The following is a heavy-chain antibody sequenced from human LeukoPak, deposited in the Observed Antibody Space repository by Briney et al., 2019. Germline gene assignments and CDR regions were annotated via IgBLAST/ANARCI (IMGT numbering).Heavy chain of an antibody. D-gene: IGHD2-2*01. Sequence: GGSLRLSCAASGFTFDDYTMHWVRQAPGKGLEWVSLISWDGGSTYYADSVKGRFTISRDNSKNSLYLQMNSLRTEDTALYYCAKGGYCSSTSCLVFDYWGQGTLVTVSS. CDR2: ISWDGGST. V-gene: IGHV3-43*01. CDR3: AKGGYCSSTSCLVFDY. CDR1: GFTFDDYT. J-gene: IGHJ4*02.